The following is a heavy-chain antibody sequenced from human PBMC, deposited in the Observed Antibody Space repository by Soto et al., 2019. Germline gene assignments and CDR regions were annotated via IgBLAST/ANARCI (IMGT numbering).Heavy chain of an antibody. Sequence: PGGSLRLSCAASGFTFSSYWMSWVRQAPGKGLEWVANIKQDGSEKYYVDSVKGRFTISRDNAKNSLYLQMNSLRAEDTAVYYCAREEYSSSWLYYFDYWGQGTLVTVSS. CDR1: GFTFSSYW. CDR3: AREEYSSSWLYYFDY. J-gene: IGHJ4*02. V-gene: IGHV3-7*03. CDR2: IKQDGSEK. D-gene: IGHD6-13*01.